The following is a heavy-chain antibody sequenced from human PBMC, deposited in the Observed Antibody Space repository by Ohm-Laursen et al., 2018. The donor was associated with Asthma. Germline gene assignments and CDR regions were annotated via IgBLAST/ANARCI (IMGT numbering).Heavy chain of an antibody. J-gene: IGHJ4*02. CDR3: ARDSSEVSWGRHLFDS. CDR2: IFYSGST. Sequence: PPGTLSLTCNVSGGSITNYYWSWIRQPPGKGLEWIGNIFYSGSTNYNPSLKSRVTISVGTSKNEFSLRLSSLTAADTAVYYCARDSSEVSWGRHLFDSWGQGTLVTVSS. V-gene: IGHV4-59*01. D-gene: IGHD3-16*01. CDR1: GGSITNYY.